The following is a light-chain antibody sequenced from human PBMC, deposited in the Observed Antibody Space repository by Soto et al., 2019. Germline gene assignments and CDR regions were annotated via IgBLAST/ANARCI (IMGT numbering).Light chain of an antibody. Sequence: QSALTQPASVSGSPGQSITISCTGTSSDVGGYNYVSWSQQHPGKAPQLMIYEVSNRPSGISNRFSGSKSGNTASLTISGLQAEDEADYYCSAHSPGGTLQIFGRGTKVTVL. V-gene: IGLV2-14*01. CDR2: EVS. CDR1: SSDVGGYNY. CDR3: SAHSPGGTLQI. J-gene: IGLJ1*01.